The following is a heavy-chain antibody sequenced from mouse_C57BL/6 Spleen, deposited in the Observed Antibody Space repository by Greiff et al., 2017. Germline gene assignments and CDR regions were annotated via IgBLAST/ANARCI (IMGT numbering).Heavy chain of an antibody. CDR1: GFNIKDYY. V-gene: IGHV14-2*01. CDR3: ARERLTGYFDY. Sequence: EVKLQESGAELVKPGASVKLSCTASGFNIKDYYMHWVKQRTEQGLEWIGRIDPEDGETKYAQKFQGKATITADTSSNTAYLQLSSLTSEDTAVYYCARERLTGYFDYWGQGTTLTVSS. D-gene: IGHD4-1*01. CDR2: IDPEDGET. J-gene: IGHJ2*01.